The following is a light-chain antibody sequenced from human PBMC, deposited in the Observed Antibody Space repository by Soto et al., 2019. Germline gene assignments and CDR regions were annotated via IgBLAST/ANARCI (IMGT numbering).Light chain of an antibody. CDR3: CSYAGSYTDYV. CDR2: DVS. CDR1: SSDVGGYNY. V-gene: IGLV2-11*01. J-gene: IGLJ1*01. Sequence: QSALTQPRSVSGSPGQSVTISCTGTSSDVGGYNYVSWYQQHPGKAPKLMIYDVSKRPSGVPDRSSGSKSGNTASLTISGLQAEDEADYYCCSYAGSYTDYVFGTGTKVTVL.